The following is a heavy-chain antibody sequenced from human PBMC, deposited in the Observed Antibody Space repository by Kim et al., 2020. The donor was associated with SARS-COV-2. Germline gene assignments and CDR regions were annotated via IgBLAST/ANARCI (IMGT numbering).Heavy chain of an antibody. V-gene: IGHV1-8*01. D-gene: IGHD3-9*01. J-gene: IGHJ4*02. Sequence: ASVKVSCKASGYTFTSYDINWVRQATGQGLEWMGWMNPNSGNTGYAQKFQGRVTMTRNTSISTAYMELSSLRSEDTAVYYCARCGSDFDWLDRFSPCGYWGQGTLVTVSS. CDR3: ARCGSDFDWLDRFSPCGY. CDR1: GYTFTSYD. CDR2: MNPNSGNT.